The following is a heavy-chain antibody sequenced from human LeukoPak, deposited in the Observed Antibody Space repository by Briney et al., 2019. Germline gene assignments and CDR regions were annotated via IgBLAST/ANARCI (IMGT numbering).Heavy chain of an antibody. V-gene: IGHV3-48*03. CDR2: ISSFGDRI. CDR3: ARDGGYSYGYSYYYYYMDV. J-gene: IGHJ6*03. D-gene: IGHD5-18*01. CDR1: GFTFISYE. Sequence: QPGGSLRLSCAAWGFTFISYEMNWVRQAPGGGLEWVAYISSFGDRIYYADSVKGRFTISRDNAKNSLYLQMDSLRVEDTAVYYCARDGGYSYGYSYYYYYMDVWGKGTTVTVSS.